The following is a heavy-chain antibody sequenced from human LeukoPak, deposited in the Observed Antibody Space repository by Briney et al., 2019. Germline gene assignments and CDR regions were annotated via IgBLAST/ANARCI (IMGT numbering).Heavy chain of an antibody. V-gene: IGHV3-53*01. Sequence: GGSLRLSCAASGFTVSSNYMSWVRQAPGKRLEWVSSINNSGSRTYYADSVKGRFTISRDNSKNTLYLQMSSLRAEDSAVYYCAKALGNSWNFDYWGQGTLVTVSS. J-gene: IGHJ4*02. CDR2: INNSGSRT. D-gene: IGHD6-13*01. CDR1: GFTVSSNY. CDR3: AKALGNSWNFDY.